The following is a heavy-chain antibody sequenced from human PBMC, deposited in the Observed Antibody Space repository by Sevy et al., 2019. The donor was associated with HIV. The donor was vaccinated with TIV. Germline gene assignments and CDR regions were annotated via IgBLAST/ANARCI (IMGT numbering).Heavy chain of an antibody. CDR3: ARAWFGEADGMDV. D-gene: IGHD3-10*01. Sequence: GGSLRLSCAASGFMFSDYHMSWIRQAPGKGLEWISYMSNSGTTIYYAESVKGRFSISRDNAEKSLYLQMNSLRAEDTAVYYCARAWFGEADGMDVWGPGTTVTVSS. V-gene: IGHV3-11*01. CDR2: MSNSGTTI. CDR1: GFMFSDYH. J-gene: IGHJ6*02.